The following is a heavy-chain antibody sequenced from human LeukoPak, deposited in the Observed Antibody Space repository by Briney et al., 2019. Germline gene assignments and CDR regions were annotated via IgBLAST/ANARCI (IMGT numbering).Heavy chain of an antibody. CDR1: GFTFSSYG. CDR3: ARSPTYYYGMDV. J-gene: IGHJ6*02. V-gene: IGHV3-33*01. Sequence: GGSLRLSCAASGFTFSSYGMHWVRQAPGKGLEGVAVIWYDGSNKYYADSVKGRFTISRDNSKNTLYLQMNSLRAEDTAVYYCARSPTYYYGMDVWGQGTTVTVSS. CDR2: IWYDGSNK.